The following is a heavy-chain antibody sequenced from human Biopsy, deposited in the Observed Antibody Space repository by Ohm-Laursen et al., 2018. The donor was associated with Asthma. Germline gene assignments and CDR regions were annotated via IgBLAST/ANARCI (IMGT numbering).Heavy chain of an antibody. J-gene: IGHJ4*02. Sequence: TLSLTCTVSGASISSSSSHYWAWIRQPPGKGLEWIANIYYMGSTYYNPSLKSRVTISLDMSMNHLSLRLSSVTAADTAVYYCARHWDWGSFFDYWGQGTPVTVSS. CDR3: ARHWDWGSFFDY. D-gene: IGHD7-27*01. CDR2: IYYMGST. V-gene: IGHV4-39*01. CDR1: GASISSSSSHY.